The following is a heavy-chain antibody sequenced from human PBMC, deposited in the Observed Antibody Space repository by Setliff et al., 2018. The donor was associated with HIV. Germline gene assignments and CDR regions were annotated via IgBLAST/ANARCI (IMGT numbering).Heavy chain of an antibody. V-gene: IGHV1-18*01. CDR2: ISGYNGNT. CDR1: GYTFTSFA. Sequence: ASVKVSCKASGYTFTSFAIHWVRQAPGHGLEWMGWISGYNGNTNYAQKFQGRVTMTTDTSTNTAYMELRSLRSDDTAVYYCARGQIIVARSSSTVTAIDYWGQGTLVTVSS. D-gene: IGHD4-17*01. J-gene: IGHJ4*02. CDR3: ARGQIIVARSSSTVTAIDY.